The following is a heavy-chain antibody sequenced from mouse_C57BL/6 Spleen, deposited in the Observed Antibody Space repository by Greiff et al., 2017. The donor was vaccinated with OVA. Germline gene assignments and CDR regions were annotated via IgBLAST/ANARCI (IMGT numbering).Heavy chain of an antibody. V-gene: IGHV1-69*01. CDR2: IDPSDSYT. D-gene: IGHD3-2*02. CDR1: GYTFTSYW. Sequence: QVHVKQPGAELVMPGASVKLSCKASGYTFTSYWMHWVKQRPGQGLEWIGEIDPSDSYTNYNQKFKGKSTLTVDKSSSTAYMQLSSLTSEDSAVYYCARTAQAPFAYWGQGTLVTVSA. J-gene: IGHJ3*01. CDR3: ARTAQAPFAY.